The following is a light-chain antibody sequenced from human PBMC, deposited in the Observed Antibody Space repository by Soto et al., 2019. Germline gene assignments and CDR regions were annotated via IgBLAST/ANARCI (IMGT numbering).Light chain of an antibody. V-gene: IGKV3-20*01. CDR3: QQYGSSPPFT. Sequence: IVLTQSPGTLSLTPGERATLSCRASQSVSSSYLAWYQQKPGQAPRLLIYGASSRNTGIPDRFSGSGSGTDFTLTISRLEPEESAVYYCQQYGSSPPFTFGPGTRVDIK. J-gene: IGKJ3*01. CDR2: GAS. CDR1: QSVSSSY.